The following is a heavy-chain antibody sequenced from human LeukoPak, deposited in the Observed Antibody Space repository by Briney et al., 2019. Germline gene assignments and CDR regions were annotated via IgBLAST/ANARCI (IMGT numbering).Heavy chain of an antibody. Sequence: PGGSLRLSCAASGFTFSSYAMNWVRQAPGKGLEWVSAISGSGGSTYYADSVKGQFTISRDNSKNTLYLQMNSLRAEDTAVYYCAKGYGSGSYLADYWGPGTLVTVSS. J-gene: IGHJ4*02. CDR2: ISGSGGST. CDR1: GFTFSSYA. D-gene: IGHD3-10*01. CDR3: AKGYGSGSYLADY. V-gene: IGHV3-23*01.